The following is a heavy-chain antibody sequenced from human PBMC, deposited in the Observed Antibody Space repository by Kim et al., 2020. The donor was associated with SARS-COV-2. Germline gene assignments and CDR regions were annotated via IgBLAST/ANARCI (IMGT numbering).Heavy chain of an antibody. CDR1: GYIFTQFG. D-gene: IGHD2-15*01. J-gene: IGHJ4*01. Sequence: ASVKVSCKTSGYIFTQFGISWVRLAPGLGLEWLGWIRGFNSKADYAQKFQDRVTMTIDPATDTAYVELRDLRPDDTAVYFCARAIQDEYCSGPNCYRFD. CDR2: IRGFNSKA. V-gene: IGHV1-18*01. CDR3: ARAIQDEYCSGPNCYRFD.